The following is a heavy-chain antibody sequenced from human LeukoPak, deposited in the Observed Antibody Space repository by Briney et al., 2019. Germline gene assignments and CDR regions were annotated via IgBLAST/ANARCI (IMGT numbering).Heavy chain of an antibody. Sequence: ASVKVSCKASGYTFTSYCMHWVRQAPGQGLEWMGIINPSGGGTSYAQKFQGRVTMTRDTSTSTVYMELSSLRSEDTAVYYCARSTVTLIDYWGQGTLVTVSS. CDR3: ARSTVTLIDY. D-gene: IGHD4-17*01. CDR2: INPSGGGT. J-gene: IGHJ4*02. CDR1: GYTFTSYC. V-gene: IGHV1-46*01.